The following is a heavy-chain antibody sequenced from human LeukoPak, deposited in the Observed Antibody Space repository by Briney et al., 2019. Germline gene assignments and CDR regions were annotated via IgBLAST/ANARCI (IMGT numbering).Heavy chain of an antibody. CDR2: IHTSGST. CDR3: ARRDISSGWSFDY. J-gene: IGHJ4*02. Sequence: SETLSLTCTVSGGSISNYHWSWVRQPAGKGLEWIGQIHTSGSTNYNPPLKSRVSMSIDTTEDQVSLTIRSVTAADTAFYYCARRDISSGWSFDYWGQGTLVTVSS. D-gene: IGHD6-19*01. V-gene: IGHV4-4*07. CDR1: GGSISNYH.